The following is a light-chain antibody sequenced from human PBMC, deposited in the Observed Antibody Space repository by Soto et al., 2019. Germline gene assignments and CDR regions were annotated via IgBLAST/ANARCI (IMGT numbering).Light chain of an antibody. J-gene: IGLJ1*01. CDR2: EVN. CDR1: SSDVGGYKY. Sequence: QSALTQPPSASGSPGQSVTISCTGTSSDVGGYKYVSWYQQHPGKAPKLMIFEVNKRPSGVPDRFSGSKSGNTASLTVSGLQAEDEADYYCSSYAGINNLGVFRTGTKLT. CDR3: SSYAGINNLGV. V-gene: IGLV2-8*01.